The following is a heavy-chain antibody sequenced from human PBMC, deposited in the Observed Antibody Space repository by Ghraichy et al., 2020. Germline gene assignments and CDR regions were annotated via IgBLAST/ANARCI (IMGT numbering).Heavy chain of an antibody. J-gene: IGHJ1*01. Sequence: SETLSLTCTVSGGSISRYYWSWIRQPPGKGLEWIGYIYYSGSTNYNPSLKSRVTISVDTSKNQFSLKLSSVTAADTAVYYCARHPRIAAAGTLLYFQHWGQGTLVTVSS. V-gene: IGHV4-59*08. CDR1: GGSISRYY. CDR3: ARHPRIAAAGTLLYFQH. CDR2: IYYSGST. D-gene: IGHD6-13*01.